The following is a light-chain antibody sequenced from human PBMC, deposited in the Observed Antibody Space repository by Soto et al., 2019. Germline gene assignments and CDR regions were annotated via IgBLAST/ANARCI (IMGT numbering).Light chain of an antibody. CDR1: NSNIGSDI. CDR3: ATWDGGLSGPFV. J-gene: IGLJ1*01. Sequence: QSVLTQPPSASGTPGQRATISCCGSNSNIGSDIVNCYQLLPGAAPEVLINTTNQRPSGVPERFSGSKSGTSASLAISGLKSEAEANSYCATWDGGLSGPFVFGTGTKVTVL. CDR2: TTN. V-gene: IGLV1-44*01.